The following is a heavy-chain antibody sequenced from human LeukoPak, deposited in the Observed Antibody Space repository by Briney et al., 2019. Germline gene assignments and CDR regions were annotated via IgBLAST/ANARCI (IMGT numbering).Heavy chain of an antibody. J-gene: IGHJ6*02. CDR3: VRGQTSTSPGV. CDR2: IYSGGST. Sequence: PGGSLRLSCAASGFAVSSSYMSWVRQAPGKGLEWVSLIYSGGSTHYADSVKGRFSISRDSSKNTLYLQMNTLRDEDTAVYYCVRGQTSTSPGVWGQGTTVTVSS. D-gene: IGHD5-24*01. V-gene: IGHV3-53*05. CDR1: GFAVSSSY.